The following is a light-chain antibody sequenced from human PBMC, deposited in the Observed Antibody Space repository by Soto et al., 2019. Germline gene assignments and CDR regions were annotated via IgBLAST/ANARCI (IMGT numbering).Light chain of an antibody. J-gene: IGLJ1*01. Sequence: QSVLTQPASVSGAPGQSITISCTGTNSDVNYVSWHQQHPGKAPKLMIYEVINRSSGVSTRFSGSKSGNTASLTISGLQAEDEADYYCSSSTSSNNFVLGNGTKVTVL. CDR3: SSSTSSNNFV. CDR2: EVI. CDR1: NSDVNY. V-gene: IGLV2-14*01.